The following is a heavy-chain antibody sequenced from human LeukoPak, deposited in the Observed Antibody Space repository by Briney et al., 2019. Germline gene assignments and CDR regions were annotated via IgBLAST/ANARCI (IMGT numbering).Heavy chain of an antibody. J-gene: IGHJ4*02. CDR1: GFTFSSYA. D-gene: IGHD3-10*01. CDR2: NSGSGGST. CDR3: AKVGQLLWFGELLPDYDY. Sequence: GGSLRLSCAASGFTFSSYAMSWVRQAPGKGLEWVSANSGSGGSTYYADSVKGRFTISRDNSKNTLYLQMNSLRAEDTAVYYCAKVGQLLWFGELLPDYDYWGQGTLVTVSS. V-gene: IGHV3-23*01.